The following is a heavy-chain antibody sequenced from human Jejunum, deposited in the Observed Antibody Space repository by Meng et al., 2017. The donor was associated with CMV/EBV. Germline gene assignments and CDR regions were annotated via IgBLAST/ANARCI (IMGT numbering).Heavy chain of an antibody. J-gene: IGHJ4*02. V-gene: IGHV4-61*01. CDR3: ARGGWGNWNFEH. CDR2: IEDSETT. D-gene: IGHD1-1*01. Sequence: SGASVSTPNYSWSWIRQPPGKALEWIGFIEDSETTRYMPSLESRVSISIDTSKNQFSLRVRSVTAADTATYYCARGGWGNWNFEHWGQGTQGTVSS. CDR1: GASVSTPNYS.